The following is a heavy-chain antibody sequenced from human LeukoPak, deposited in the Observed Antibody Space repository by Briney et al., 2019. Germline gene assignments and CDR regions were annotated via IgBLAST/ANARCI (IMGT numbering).Heavy chain of an antibody. CDR2: IDPSDSYT. V-gene: IGHV5-10-1*01. Sequence: GESLKTSCKGSGYSFTTYWIGWVRQMPGKGLEWMGRIDPSDSYTNYSPSFQGHVTISADKSISTAYLQWSSLKASDTAMYYCAPHRGGLEDLTFDPWGQGTLVTVSS. J-gene: IGHJ5*02. CDR1: GYSFTTYW. D-gene: IGHD3-10*01. CDR3: APHRGGLEDLTFDP.